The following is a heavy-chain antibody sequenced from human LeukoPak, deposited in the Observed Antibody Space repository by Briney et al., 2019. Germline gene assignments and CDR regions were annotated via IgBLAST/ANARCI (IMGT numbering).Heavy chain of an antibody. CDR1: GFTFSSYE. D-gene: IGHD1-7*01. CDR3: AKDAGTTRFFDY. Sequence: GGSLRLSCAASGFTFSSYEMNWVRQAPGKGLEWVSYISSSGSTIYYADSVKGRFTISRDNSKNTLYLQMNSLRAEDTAVYYCAKDAGTTRFFDYWGQGTLVTVSS. CDR2: ISSSGSTI. V-gene: IGHV3-48*03. J-gene: IGHJ4*02.